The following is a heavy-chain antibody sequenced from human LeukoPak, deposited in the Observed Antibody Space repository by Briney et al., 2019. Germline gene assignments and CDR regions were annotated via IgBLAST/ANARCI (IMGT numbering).Heavy chain of an antibody. Sequence: PGGSLRLSCAASGFTFSSYSMNWVRQAPGKGLEWVSSISSSSSYIYYADSVKGRFTISRDNAKNSLYLQMNSLRAEDTAVYYCARDKIVAKTLYYFDYWGQGTLVTVSS. D-gene: IGHD3-22*01. J-gene: IGHJ4*02. CDR1: GFTFSSYS. V-gene: IGHV3-21*01. CDR2: ISSSSSYI. CDR3: ARDKIVAKTLYYFDY.